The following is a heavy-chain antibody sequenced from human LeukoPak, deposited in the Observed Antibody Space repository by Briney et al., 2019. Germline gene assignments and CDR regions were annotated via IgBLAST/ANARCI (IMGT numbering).Heavy chain of an antibody. CDR2: IYPGDSDT. Sequence: GESLKISCKGSGYSFTSYWIGWVRQMPGKGLEWMGIIYPGDSDTRYSPSFQGQVTISADKSISTAYLQWSSLKASDTAMYYCARLGITIFGAARGWFDPWGQGTLVPVSS. CDR3: ARLGITIFGAARGWFDP. CDR1: GYSFTSYW. V-gene: IGHV5-51*01. J-gene: IGHJ5*02. D-gene: IGHD3-3*01.